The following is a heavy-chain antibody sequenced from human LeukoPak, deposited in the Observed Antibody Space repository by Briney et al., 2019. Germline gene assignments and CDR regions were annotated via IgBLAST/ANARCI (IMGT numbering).Heavy chain of an antibody. CDR3: ARVPGYCSSTSCYIEGGDAFDI. J-gene: IGHJ3*02. V-gene: IGHV4-4*07. Sequence: SETLSLTCTVSGGSINSYYWSWIRQPAGKGREGIGRIYTSGSTNYNPSLKSRVTMSVDTSKNQFSLKLSSVTAANTAVYYCARVPGYCSSTSCYIEGGDAFDIWGQGTMVTVSS. CDR2: IYTSGST. D-gene: IGHD2-2*02. CDR1: GGSINSYY.